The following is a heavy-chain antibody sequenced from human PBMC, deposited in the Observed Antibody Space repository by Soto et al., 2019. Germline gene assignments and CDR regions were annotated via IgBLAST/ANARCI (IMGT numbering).Heavy chain of an antibody. J-gene: IGHJ6*02. D-gene: IGHD3-10*01. Sequence: QVQLVESGGGVVQPGRSLRLSCAASGFTFSSYGMHWVRQAPGKGLEWVAVISYDGSNKYYADSVKGRFTISRDNSKNTLYLQMNSLRAEDTAVYYCAKVTAGEVEPSMDVWGQGTTVTVSS. CDR3: AKVTAGEVEPSMDV. CDR2: ISYDGSNK. CDR1: GFTFSSYG. V-gene: IGHV3-30*18.